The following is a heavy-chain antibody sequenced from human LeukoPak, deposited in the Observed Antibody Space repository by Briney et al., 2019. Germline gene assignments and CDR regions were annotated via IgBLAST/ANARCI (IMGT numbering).Heavy chain of an antibody. CDR1: GFTFSTYS. CDR2: ISDSSGTI. Sequence: GGSLRLSCAASGFTFSTYSMNWVRQAPGKGLEWVSYISDSSGTIKYADSVKGRFTISRDNAKNSLYLQMNSLRAEDTAAYYCAGSYGWFDPWGQGTLVTVSS. J-gene: IGHJ5*02. CDR3: AGSYGWFDP. V-gene: IGHV3-48*01. D-gene: IGHD3-16*01.